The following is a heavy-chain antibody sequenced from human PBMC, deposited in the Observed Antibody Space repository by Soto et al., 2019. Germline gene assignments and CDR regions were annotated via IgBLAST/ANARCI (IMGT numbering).Heavy chain of an antibody. V-gene: IGHV1-69*02. J-gene: IGHJ3*01. CDR3: RCNNGGYISSVPC. Sequence: QVQRVQSGGEVKKPGSSVKVSCNASGGTFSSYTISWVRQAPGQGLEWMGRIITILGIANYAQKFQGRVTITADKATSTAYKELSSLRSEDTAVYYCRCNNGGYISSVPCWGQGTMVTVSS. D-gene: IGHD6-6*01. CDR1: GGTFSSYT. CDR2: IITILGIA.